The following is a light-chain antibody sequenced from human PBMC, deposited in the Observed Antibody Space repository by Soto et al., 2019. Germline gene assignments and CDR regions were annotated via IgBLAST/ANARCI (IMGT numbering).Light chain of an antibody. CDR2: GNT. V-gene: IGLV1-40*01. CDR3: QSYDSSLSDSV. Sequence: QSALTQPPSVSGAPGQRVTISCTGSSSNIGAPYDVHWYQHLPGTAPKLLIFGNTNRPSGVPDRFSGSKSGPSASLAITGLQAEDEADYYCQSYDSSLSDSVFGGGTKLTVL. CDR1: SSNIGAPYD. J-gene: IGLJ2*01.